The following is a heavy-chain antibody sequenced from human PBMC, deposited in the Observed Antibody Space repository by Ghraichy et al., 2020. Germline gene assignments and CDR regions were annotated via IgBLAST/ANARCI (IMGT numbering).Heavy chain of an antibody. CDR3: ARTLGWYFDL. CDR2: IYHSGSP. Sequence: SETLSLTCAVSGYSISSGYYWGWIRQPPGKGLEWIGSIYHSGSPYYNPSLKSRVTLSVDTSKNQFSLKLSSVTAADTAVYYCARTLGWYFDLWGRGTLVTVSS. V-gene: IGHV4-38-2*01. CDR1: GYSISSGYY. J-gene: IGHJ2*01.